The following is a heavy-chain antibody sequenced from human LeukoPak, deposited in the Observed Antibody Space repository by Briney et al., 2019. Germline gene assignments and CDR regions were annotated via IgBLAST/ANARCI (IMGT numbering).Heavy chain of an antibody. CDR2: ISAYNGNT. CDR1: CYTFTSYG. J-gene: IGHJ5*02. V-gene: IGHV1-18*01. D-gene: IGHD3-10*01. CDR3: ARVLTMVRGAFNWFDP. Sequence: GAPVKVSFQASCYTFTSYGISWVRPGPGQGLEWMGWISAYNGNTNYAQKLQGRVTMTTDTSTSTAYMELRSLRSDDTAVYYCARVLTMVRGAFNWFDPWGQGTLVTVSS.